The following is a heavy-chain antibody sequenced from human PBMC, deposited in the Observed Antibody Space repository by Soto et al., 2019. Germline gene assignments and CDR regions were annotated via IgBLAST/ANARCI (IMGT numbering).Heavy chain of an antibody. J-gene: IGHJ5*02. CDR3: ARWPNWFDP. Sequence: QVQLQEAGPGLVKPSETLSLTCTVSGGSVSSGSYYLSWIRQPPGKGLKWIGYISYRGSTKYNSSLKSRGTISVDTSKNQFSLKLSSVTAADTAVYYCARWPNWFDPLGQGTLVTVSS. CDR2: ISYRGST. CDR1: GGSVSSGSYY. V-gene: IGHV4-61*01.